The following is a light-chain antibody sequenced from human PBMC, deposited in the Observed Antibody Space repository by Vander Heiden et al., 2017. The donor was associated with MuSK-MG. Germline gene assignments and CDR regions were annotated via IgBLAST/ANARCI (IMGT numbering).Light chain of an antibody. Sequence: QSALTQPASVSGAPGQSITISCTGTSSDVGAYKFVSWYPHHPGKAPKVMIYEISNRPAGVSDRFSGSKSGNTASLTISGLQAEDEADYYCTSYTTSNTYVFGSGTKVTVL. J-gene: IGLJ1*01. CDR2: EIS. CDR1: SSDVGAYKF. CDR3: TSYTTSNTYV. V-gene: IGLV2-14*01.